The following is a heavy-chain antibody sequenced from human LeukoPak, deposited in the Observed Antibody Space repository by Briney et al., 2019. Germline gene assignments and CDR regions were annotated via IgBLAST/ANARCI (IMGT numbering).Heavy chain of an antibody. CDR1: GFSFSSYS. CDR3: ARPSGYYAFDS. D-gene: IGHD3-22*01. V-gene: IGHV3-21*06. CDR2: ITSGSRYL. J-gene: IGHJ4*02. Sequence: GGSLRLSSEASGFSFSSYSMDWVRQAPGKGLEWVASITSGSRYLCYGDSAKGRFTVSRDNTKNSLHLQMNSLRVDDTAVYYCARPSGYYAFDSWGQGTLVTVSS.